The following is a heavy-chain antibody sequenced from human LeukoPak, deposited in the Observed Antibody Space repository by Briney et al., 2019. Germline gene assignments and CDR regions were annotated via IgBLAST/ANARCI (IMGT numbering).Heavy chain of an antibody. CDR1: GDSIRPYY. Sequence: SETLSLTCTVSGDSIRPYYWSSIRQSPGKGLVWIGYIYYSGSTNYNPSLKSRVTISIDMSKNQFSLKLSSVTAADTALYYCAIHFTYYYDSSGYARDAFDIWGQGTMVTVSS. D-gene: IGHD3-22*01. CDR2: IYYSGST. CDR3: AIHFTYYYDSSGYARDAFDI. V-gene: IGHV4-59*08. J-gene: IGHJ3*02.